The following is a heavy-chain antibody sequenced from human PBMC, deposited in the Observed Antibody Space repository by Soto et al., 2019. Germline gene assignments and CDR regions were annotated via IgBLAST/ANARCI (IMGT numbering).Heavy chain of an antibody. J-gene: IGHJ5*02. CDR2: ISSSSGVI. V-gene: IGHV3-48*01. Sequence: EVQLVESGGGLVQPGGSLRLSCAASGFTFSSYSMNWVRQAPGKGLEWVSYISSSSGVIYYADSVKGRFTISRDNAKNSLYLQMPSLRAEDTAVYYCASAARGYSYGYLWFDRWGQGALGTVSS. D-gene: IGHD5-18*01. CDR3: ASAARGYSYGYLWFDR. CDR1: GFTFSSYS.